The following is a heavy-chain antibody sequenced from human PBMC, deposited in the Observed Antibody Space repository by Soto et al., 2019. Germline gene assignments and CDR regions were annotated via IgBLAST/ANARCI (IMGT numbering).Heavy chain of an antibody. CDR3: ATMTTLTTRAIDI. Sequence: QLQLQESGSGLVKPSQTLSLTCAVAGGSISSGGYSWNWIRQPPGKGLEWIGYIYHSGSTYYNPSLKSRVTISIDRSKDQFSLKLSSVTAADTAVYYCATMTTLTTRAIDIWGQGTMVTVSS. D-gene: IGHD4-17*01. V-gene: IGHV4-30-2*01. J-gene: IGHJ3*02. CDR2: IYHSGST. CDR1: GGSISSGGYS.